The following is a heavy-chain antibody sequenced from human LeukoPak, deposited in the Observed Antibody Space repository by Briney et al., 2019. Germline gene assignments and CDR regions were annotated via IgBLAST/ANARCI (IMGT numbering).Heavy chain of an antibody. CDR1: GASIISGGYY. CDR2: IYTTGST. Sequence: PSETLSLTCTVSGASIISGGYYWSWVRQPAGKGVEWIGRIYTTGSTDYNPSFKSRVTISVDTSKNQFSLKLSSVTAADTAVYYCSASPGGSRRYFDLWGRGTLVTVSS. D-gene: IGHD2-2*01. V-gene: IGHV4-61*02. CDR3: SASPGGSRRYFDL. J-gene: IGHJ2*01.